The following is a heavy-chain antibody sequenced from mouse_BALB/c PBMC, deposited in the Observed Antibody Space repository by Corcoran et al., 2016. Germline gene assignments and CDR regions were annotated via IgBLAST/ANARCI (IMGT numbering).Heavy chain of an antibody. D-gene: IGHD2-1*01. CDR2: LYPGDGST. Sequence: QVHLQQSGPELVKPGALVKISCKASGYTFTSYVINWVKQRPGQGLEWIGWLYPGDGSTNYNEKFKGKSTLTADKSSSTAYMQLSSLTAENSAVYFCAMGGNYVAWFAYWGQGSLVTVSA. CDR3: AMGGNYVAWFAY. CDR1: GYTFTSYV. J-gene: IGHJ3*01. V-gene: IGHV1S56*01.